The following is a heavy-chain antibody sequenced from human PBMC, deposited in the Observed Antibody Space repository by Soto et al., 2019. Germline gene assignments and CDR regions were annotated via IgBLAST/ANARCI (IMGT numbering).Heavy chain of an antibody. CDR1: GGSISSSSYY. CDR3: AREVWGSERIRFDP. D-gene: IGHD3-10*01. J-gene: IGHJ5*02. V-gene: IGHV4-39*02. Sequence: PSETLSLTCTVSGGSISSSSYYWGWIRQPPGKGLEWIGSIYYSGSTYYNPSLKSRVTISVDTSKNQFSLKLSSVTAADTAVYYCAREVWGSERIRFDPWGQGTLVTVSS. CDR2: IYYSGST.